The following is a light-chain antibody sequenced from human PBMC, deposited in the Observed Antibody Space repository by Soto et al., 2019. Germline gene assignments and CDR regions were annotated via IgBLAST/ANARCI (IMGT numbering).Light chain of an antibody. V-gene: IGLV4-69*01. J-gene: IGLJ2*01. CDR2: LNSDGSH. CDR3: QTWGTGIHVV. Sequence: QPVLTQSPSASASLGASVKLTCTLSSGHSCYAIAWHQQQPEKGPRYLMKLNSDGSHSKGDGIPDRFSGSSSGAERYLTISSLQSEDEADYYCQTWGTGIHVVFGGGTKVTVL. CDR1: SGHSCYA.